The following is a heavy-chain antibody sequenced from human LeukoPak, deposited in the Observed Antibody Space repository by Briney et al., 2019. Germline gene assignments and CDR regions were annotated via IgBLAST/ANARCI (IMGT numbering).Heavy chain of an antibody. CDR1: GGTFISYA. J-gene: IGHJ5*02. Sequence: ASVTVSFKASGGTFISYAISWVRQAPGQGLEWMGGIIPIFGTANYAQKFQGRGTITADKSTSTAYMELSSLRSEDTAVYYCAGDKDLNWFDPWGQGTLVTVSS. CDR3: AGDKDLNWFDP. D-gene: IGHD3/OR15-3a*01. CDR2: IIPIFGTA. V-gene: IGHV1-69*06.